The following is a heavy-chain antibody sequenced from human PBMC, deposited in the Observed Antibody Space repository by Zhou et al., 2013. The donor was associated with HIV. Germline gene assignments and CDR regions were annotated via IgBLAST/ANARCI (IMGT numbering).Heavy chain of an antibody. Sequence: QVQLVQSGAEVKKPGSSVKVSCKASGGSFRSYSISWVRQAPGQGLEWIGGINPILNTANYAQKFQGRVTITTDESTSTAYVELSSLISADTAVYYCARDEGSRGYSYGRRDYYMDVWGKGTTVTVSS. CDR3: ARDEGSRGYSYGRRDYYMDV. D-gene: IGHD5-18*01. J-gene: IGHJ6*03. V-gene: IGHV1-69*05. CDR1: GGSFRSYS. CDR2: INPILNTA.